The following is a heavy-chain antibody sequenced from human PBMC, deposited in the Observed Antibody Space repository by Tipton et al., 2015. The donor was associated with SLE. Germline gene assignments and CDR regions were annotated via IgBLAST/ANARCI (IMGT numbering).Heavy chain of an antibody. CDR1: GDSFSSFSYH. D-gene: IGHD5-12*01. Sequence: TLSLTCTVTGDSFSSFSYHWTWIRQSAGKGLEWIGRISPSGHTNYNPSLKSRLSISLDTSTSQFALTLMSVTAADTAVYYCVREAYEEFDHWGQGILVTVSS. CDR3: VREAYEEFDH. J-gene: IGHJ4*02. CDR2: ISPSGHT. V-gene: IGHV4-61*02.